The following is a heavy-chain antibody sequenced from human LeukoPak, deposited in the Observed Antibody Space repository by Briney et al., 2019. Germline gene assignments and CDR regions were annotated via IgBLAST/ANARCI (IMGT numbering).Heavy chain of an antibody. CDR3: AKDTDYYGSGSYSDP. V-gene: IGHV3-23*01. CDR2: ISGSGGST. CDR1: GFTFSSYA. Sequence: PGASLRLSCAASGFTFSSYAMSWVRQAPGKGLEWVSAISGSGGSTYYADSVKGRFTISRDNSKNTLHLQMNSLRAEDTAVYYCAKDTDYYGSGSYSDPWGQGTLVTVSS. D-gene: IGHD3-10*01. J-gene: IGHJ5*02.